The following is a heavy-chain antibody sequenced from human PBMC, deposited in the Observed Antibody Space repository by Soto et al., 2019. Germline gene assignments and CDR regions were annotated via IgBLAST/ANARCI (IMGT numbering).Heavy chain of an antibody. J-gene: IGHJ6*02. CDR3: ARTDRVFYGLDV. V-gene: IGHV3-13*05. CDR2: ISAAGDP. CDR1: GFTFRNYD. Sequence: EVQLVESGGGLVQPGGSLRLSCEASGFTFRNYDMHWVRQGTGKGLEWVSGISAAGDPDYADSVEGRFTISRENAQNSFFLHMNSLRVGDTAVYYCARTDRVFYGLDVWGQGTTVNVSS.